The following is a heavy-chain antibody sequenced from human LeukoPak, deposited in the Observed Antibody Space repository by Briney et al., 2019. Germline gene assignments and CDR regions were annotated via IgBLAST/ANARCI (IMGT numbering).Heavy chain of an antibody. CDR2: IKYSGST. V-gene: IGHV4-34*01. D-gene: IGHD2-2*01. CDR1: GGSFSGYC. J-gene: IGHJ4*02. Sequence: SETLSLTCAVYGGSFSGYCWTWIRQSPERGLEWIGEIKYSGSTNYNPSLESRVTISIDTSKNQFSLKLTSVTAADTAVYYCARGGVPAAIFDYWGQGTLVTVSS. CDR3: ARGGVPAAIFDY.